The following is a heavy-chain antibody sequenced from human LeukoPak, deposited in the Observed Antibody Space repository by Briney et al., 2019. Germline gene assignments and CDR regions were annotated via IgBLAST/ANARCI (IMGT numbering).Heavy chain of an antibody. CDR2: IFYSGST. V-gene: IGHV4-39*07. Sequence: SETLSLTCTVSRGSISTSNYYWGWVRQPPGKALEWIGNIFYSGSTYYSPSLKSRVTISVDTSKNQFSLKLSSVTAADTAVYYCARGPRYSSSWYGFWGQGTLVTVSS. CDR1: RGSISTSNYY. CDR3: ARGPRYSSSWYGF. D-gene: IGHD6-13*01. J-gene: IGHJ4*02.